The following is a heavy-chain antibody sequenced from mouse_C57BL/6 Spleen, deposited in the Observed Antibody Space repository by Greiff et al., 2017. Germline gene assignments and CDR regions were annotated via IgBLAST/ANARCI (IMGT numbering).Heavy chain of an antibody. D-gene: IGHD1-1*01. CDR3: ARSYGSSFRLAY. V-gene: IGHV7-3*01. J-gene: IGHJ3*01. Sequence: EVHLVESGGGLVQPGGSLSLSCAASGFTFTDYYMSWVRQPPGKALEWLGFIRNKANGYTTEYSASVKGRFNISRDNSQSILYLQMNALRAEDSATYYCARSYGSSFRLAYWGQGTLVTVSA. CDR2: IRNKANGYTT. CDR1: GFTFTDYY.